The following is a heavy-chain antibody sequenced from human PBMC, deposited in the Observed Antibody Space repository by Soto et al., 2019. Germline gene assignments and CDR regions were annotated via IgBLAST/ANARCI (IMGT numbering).Heavy chain of an antibody. J-gene: IGHJ4*02. Sequence: QVQLVQSGAEVREPGASVKVSCKASRYAFSNYAINWVRQAPGQGLEWMGWINTYNDDTDYAQNLQGRVTMTTDTSTSTAYMELTSLRSDDTAVYYCAREPYSSGWYRRSDSHRLDYWGQGTLVTVSS. D-gene: IGHD6-19*01. CDR2: INTYNDDT. CDR3: AREPYSSGWYRRSDSHRLDY. V-gene: IGHV1-18*01. CDR1: RYAFSNYA.